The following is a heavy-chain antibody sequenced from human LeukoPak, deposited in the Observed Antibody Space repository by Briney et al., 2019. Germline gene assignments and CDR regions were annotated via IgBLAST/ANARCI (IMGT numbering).Heavy chain of an antibody. CDR3: ARGGPHYDFWSGYTYYYYMDV. CDR1: GGAFSGYY. J-gene: IGHJ6*03. CDR2: INHSGST. Sequence: SETLSLTCAVYGGAFSGYYWSWIRQPPGKGLEWIGEINHSGSTNYNPSLKSRVTILVDTSKNQFSLKLSSVTAADTAVDYCARGGPHYDFWSGYTYYYYMDVWGKGTTVTVSS. D-gene: IGHD3-3*01. V-gene: IGHV4-34*01.